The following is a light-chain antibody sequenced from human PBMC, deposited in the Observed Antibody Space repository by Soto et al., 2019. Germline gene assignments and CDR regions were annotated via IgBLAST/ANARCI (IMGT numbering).Light chain of an antibody. V-gene: IGLV2-23*01. CDR3: CSYAGSFTLV. CDR1: SSDIGNYNL. Sequence: QSVLTQPASVSGSPGQSITISCTGTSSDIGNYNLVSWYQQHPGKAPKLMIYEGSKRPSGVSNRFSGSKSGNTASLTISGXXXXDEADYYCCSYAGSFTLVFGGGTKLTVL. CDR2: EGS. J-gene: IGLJ2*01.